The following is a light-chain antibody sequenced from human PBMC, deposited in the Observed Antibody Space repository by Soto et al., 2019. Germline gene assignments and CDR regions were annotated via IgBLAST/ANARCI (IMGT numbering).Light chain of an antibody. V-gene: IGKV1-5*01. CDR2: DAS. CDR3: QQYETFSGT. CDR1: QSVSGW. Sequence: DIQMTQYPSILSASVGDRVTTTCRASQSVSGWLAWYQQKPGEAPKLLIYDASALPRGVPSRFSGSGSGTKFTLTIASLQPDDFATYYCQQYETFSGTFGPVSKVAIK. J-gene: IGKJ3*01.